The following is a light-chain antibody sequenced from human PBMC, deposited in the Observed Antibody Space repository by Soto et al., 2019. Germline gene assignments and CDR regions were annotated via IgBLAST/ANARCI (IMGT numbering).Light chain of an antibody. CDR2: TAS. Sequence: DFQMTQSPSSVSASVGDSVTITCRASRGISTWLAWYQQKPGKAPELLIQTASSVQSGVASRFSGSGSGTDFTLTISGLQPEDSAIYYCQQTNGPFTFGPGAKVEVK. J-gene: IGKJ3*01. CDR1: RGISTW. V-gene: IGKV1-12*01. CDR3: QQTNGPFT.